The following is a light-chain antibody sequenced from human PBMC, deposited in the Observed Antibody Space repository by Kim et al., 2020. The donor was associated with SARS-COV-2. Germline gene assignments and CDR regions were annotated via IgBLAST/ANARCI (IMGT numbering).Light chain of an antibody. Sequence: GDRFTITCRASQDIRSHLAWYQQKPGKAPELLIYGTSTLQSGVPSRFSGSGSGTDFTLTISCLQSEDFTTYYCQQYHSYPLTFGGGTKVDIK. CDR3: QQYHSYPLT. J-gene: IGKJ4*01. V-gene: IGKV1-8*01. CDR1: QDIRSH. CDR2: GTS.